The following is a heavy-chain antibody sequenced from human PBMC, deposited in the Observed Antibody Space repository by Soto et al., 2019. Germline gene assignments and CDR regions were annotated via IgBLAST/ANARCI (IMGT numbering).Heavy chain of an antibody. CDR1: GGSISSGDYY. J-gene: IGHJ5*02. Sequence: SETLSLTCTVSGGSISSGDYYWSWIRQPPGKGLEWIGYIYYSGSTYYNPSLKSRVTISVDTSKNQFSLKLSSVTAADAAVYYCARVIPKGYCSSTSCYKQNWFDPWGQGTLVTVSS. V-gene: IGHV4-30-4*01. CDR2: IYYSGST. D-gene: IGHD2-2*02. CDR3: ARVIPKGYCSSTSCYKQNWFDP.